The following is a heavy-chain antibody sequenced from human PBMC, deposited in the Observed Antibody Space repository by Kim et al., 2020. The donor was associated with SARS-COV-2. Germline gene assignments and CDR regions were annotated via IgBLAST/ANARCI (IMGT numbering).Heavy chain of an antibody. D-gene: IGHD2-21*02. J-gene: IGHJ4*02. CDR2: IIPIFGTA. V-gene: IGHV1-69*13. Sequence: SVKVSCKASGGTFSSYAISWVRQAPGQGLEWMGGIIPIFGTANYAQKFQGRVTITADESTSTAYMELSSLRSEDTAVYYCAYDNSYCGGDCYSNYWGQGTLVTVSS. CDR1: GGTFSSYA. CDR3: AYDNSYCGGDCYSNY.